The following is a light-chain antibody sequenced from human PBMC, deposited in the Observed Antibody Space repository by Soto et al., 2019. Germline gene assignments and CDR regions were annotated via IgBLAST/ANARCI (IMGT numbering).Light chain of an antibody. CDR2: DAS. Sequence: DIQMNPSPSSLSASVGDRVTIICPASQDITNYLNWYQQKPGKAPKLLIYDASNLETGVQSRYSGSGSGTHFSVTISSLQPEDIATYYGQQFDNVPFTFSQGTRLELK. CDR3: QQFDNVPFT. V-gene: IGKV1-33*01. J-gene: IGKJ5*01. CDR1: QDITNY.